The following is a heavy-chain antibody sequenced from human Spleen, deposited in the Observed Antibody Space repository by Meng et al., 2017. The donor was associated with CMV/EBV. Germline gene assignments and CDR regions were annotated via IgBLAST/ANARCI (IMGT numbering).Heavy chain of an antibody. J-gene: IGHJ6*02. CDR1: GFTLSSYG. CDR3: ARDSKLGDFWSGYHRYYGMDV. CDR2: IKQDGSEK. Sequence: GESLKISCAASGFTLSSYGMHWVRQAPGKGLEWVANIKQDGSEKYYVDSVKGRFTISRDNAKNSLYLQMNSLRAEDTAVYYCARDSKLGDFWSGYHRYYGMDVWGQGTTVTVSS. D-gene: IGHD3-3*01. V-gene: IGHV3-7*01.